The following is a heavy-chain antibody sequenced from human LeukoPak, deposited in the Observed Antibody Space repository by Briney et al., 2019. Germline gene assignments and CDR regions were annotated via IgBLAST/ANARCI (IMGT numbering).Heavy chain of an antibody. CDR2: IYYSGST. Sequence: KTSETLSLTCTVSGGSISSSSYYWGWIRQPPGKGLEWIGSIYYSGSTYYNPSLKSRVTISVDTSKNQFSLKLSSVTAADTAVYYCAREYSGYDEAFDYWGQGTLVTVSS. CDR3: AREYSGYDEAFDY. D-gene: IGHD5-12*01. CDR1: GGSISSSSYY. V-gene: IGHV4-39*02. J-gene: IGHJ4*02.